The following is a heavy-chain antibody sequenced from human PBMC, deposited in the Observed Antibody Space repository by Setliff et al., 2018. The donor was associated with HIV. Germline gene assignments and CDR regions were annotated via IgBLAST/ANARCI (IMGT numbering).Heavy chain of an antibody. V-gene: IGHV3-30*04. CDR3: ARDGAILRYFDWSNSYFDY. J-gene: IGHJ4*02. Sequence: PGGSLRLSCAASGFTFNTYAMHWVRQPPGKGLEWVAVLSYDGDNYYYADSVKGRFTISRDNSKNTLYLQMNSLRAEDTAVYYCARDGAILRYFDWSNSYFDYWGQGTLVTVSS. D-gene: IGHD3-9*01. CDR2: LSYDGDNY. CDR1: GFTFNTYA.